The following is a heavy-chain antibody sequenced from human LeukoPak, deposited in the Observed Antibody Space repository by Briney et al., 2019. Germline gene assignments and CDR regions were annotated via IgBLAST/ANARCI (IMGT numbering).Heavy chain of an antibody. J-gene: IGHJ4*02. Sequence: RGSLRLSCATSGFTFSNYWMNWVRQAPGKGLEWVANIKEDGSEKKYVDSVKGRFTISRDNAENAVHLEMNSLRAEDTAVYYCARMYLLESSGYRPSDYWGQGTLVTVSS. V-gene: IGHV3-7*03. CDR3: ARMYLLESSGYRPSDY. CDR1: GFTFSNYW. CDR2: IKEDGSEK. D-gene: IGHD3-22*01.